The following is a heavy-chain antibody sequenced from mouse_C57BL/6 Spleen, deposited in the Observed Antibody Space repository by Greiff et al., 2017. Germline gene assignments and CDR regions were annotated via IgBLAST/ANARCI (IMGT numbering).Heavy chain of an antibody. CDR2: IRLKSDNYAT. V-gene: IGHV6-3*01. Sequence: EVQLQQSGGGLVQPGGSMKLSCVASGFTFSNYWMNWVRQSPEKGLEWVAQIRLKSDNYATHYAESVKGRFTISRDDSKSSVYLQMNNLRAEDTGIYYCTRGRTVVAPFDYWGQGTTLTVSS. D-gene: IGHD1-1*01. CDR3: TRGRTVVAPFDY. J-gene: IGHJ2*01. CDR1: GFTFSNYW.